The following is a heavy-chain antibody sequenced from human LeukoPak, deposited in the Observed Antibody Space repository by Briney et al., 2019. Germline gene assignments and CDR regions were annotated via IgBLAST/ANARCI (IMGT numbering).Heavy chain of an antibody. CDR3: ARGYIVVVPATPRTPAFDS. CDR1: GGSFSGYY. J-gene: IGHJ4*02. CDR2: INHSGSS. Sequence: SETLSLTCAVSGGSFSGYYWSWIRQPPGKGLEWIGEINHSGSSNYNPSLKSRVTISVDTSKNQFSLKLSSVTAADTAVYYCARGYIVVVPATPRTPAFDSWGQGTLVTVSS. D-gene: IGHD2-2*01. V-gene: IGHV4-34*01.